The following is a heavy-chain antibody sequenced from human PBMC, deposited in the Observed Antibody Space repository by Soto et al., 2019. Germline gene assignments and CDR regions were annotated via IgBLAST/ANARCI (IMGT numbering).Heavy chain of an antibody. Sequence: WGSLVLSCVSSGFSFSNYNMNWVRQAPGKGLEWVSYITDSSDTVHYADSVRGRFTISRDNAESSLYLQMNSLRDEDTAVYFCARDFGHGYYLDYWGRGTMVTVSS. J-gene: IGHJ4*02. D-gene: IGHD3-3*01. CDR1: GFSFSNYN. CDR2: ITDSSDTV. V-gene: IGHV3-48*02. CDR3: ARDFGHGYYLDY.